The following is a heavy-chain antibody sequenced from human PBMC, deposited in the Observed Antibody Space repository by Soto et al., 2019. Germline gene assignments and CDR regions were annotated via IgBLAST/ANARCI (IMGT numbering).Heavy chain of an antibody. CDR1: GGTFSSYA. CDR2: IIPIFGTA. J-gene: IGHJ4*02. Sequence: SVKVSCKASGGTFSSYAISWVRQAPGQGLEWMGGIIPIFGTANYAQKFQGRVTITADESTSTAYMELSSLRSEDTAVYYCARAPHCGGDCYAFDYWGQGTLVTVSS. V-gene: IGHV1-69*13. CDR3: ARAPHCGGDCYAFDY. D-gene: IGHD2-21*02.